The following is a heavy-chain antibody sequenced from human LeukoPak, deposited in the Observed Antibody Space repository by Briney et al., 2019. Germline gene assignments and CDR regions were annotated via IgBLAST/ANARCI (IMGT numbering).Heavy chain of an antibody. V-gene: IGHV3-30-3*01. J-gene: IGHJ3*02. CDR3: AKAGGSFKDAFDI. Sequence: GGSLRLSCAASGFTFSSSAIHWVRQSPGKGLEWVAVISEDGSNKYYADSVKGRFTITRDNSKNTLYLQMNSLRAEDTAVYYCAKAGGSFKDAFDIWGQGTMVTVSS. D-gene: IGHD2-15*01. CDR2: ISEDGSNK. CDR1: GFTFSSSA.